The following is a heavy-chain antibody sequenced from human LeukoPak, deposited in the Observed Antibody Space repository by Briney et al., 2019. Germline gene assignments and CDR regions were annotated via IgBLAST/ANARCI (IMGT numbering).Heavy chain of an antibody. CDR3: ARDKIVGATGTFDY. CDR1: GGTFSSYA. Sequence: GASVKVSCKASGGTFSSYAISWVRQAPGQGLEWMGGIIPIFGTANYAQKFQGRVTITADKSTSTAYMELSSLRSEDTAVYYCARDKIVGATGTFDYWGQGTLVTVSS. CDR2: IIPIFGTA. V-gene: IGHV1-69*06. D-gene: IGHD1-26*01. J-gene: IGHJ4*02.